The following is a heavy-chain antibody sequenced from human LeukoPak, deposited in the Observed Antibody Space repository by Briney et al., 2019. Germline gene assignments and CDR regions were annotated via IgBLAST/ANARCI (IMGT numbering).Heavy chain of an antibody. V-gene: IGHV4-38-2*01. CDR2: IYYRRTT. J-gene: IGHJ3*02. Sequence: SETLSLTCAVSGYSISSGYDWGWIRQPPGKGLEWIASIYYRRTTYYNPSLKSRVTISIDTSKNEFSLTLTSMTAADTAVYYCARPGYCSGGSCYSYAFDIWGQGTMVTVSS. CDR3: ARPGYCSGGSCYSYAFDI. CDR1: GYSISSGYD. D-gene: IGHD2-15*01.